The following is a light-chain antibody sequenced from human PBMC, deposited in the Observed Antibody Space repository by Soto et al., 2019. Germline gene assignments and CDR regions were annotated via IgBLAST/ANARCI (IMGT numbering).Light chain of an antibody. CDR3: SSYTVSSTQFV. V-gene: IGLV2-14*01. Sequence: QSALTQPASVSGSPGQSITISCTGISSDIGAYKYVSWYQQRPGKAPKVIIYDVNNRPSGVSNRFSASKSGNTASLTISGLQAEDEADYYCSSYTVSSTQFVFGTGTKVTVL. CDR1: SSDIGAYKY. CDR2: DVN. J-gene: IGLJ1*01.